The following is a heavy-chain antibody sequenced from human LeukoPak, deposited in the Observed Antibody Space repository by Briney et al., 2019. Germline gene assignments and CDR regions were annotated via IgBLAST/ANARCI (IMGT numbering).Heavy chain of an antibody. D-gene: IGHD6-13*01. CDR3: AAGYSSSWYFSSFDY. J-gene: IGHJ4*02. V-gene: IGHV1-69*13. CDR2: IIPIFGTA. CDR1: GGTFSSYA. Sequence: ASVKVSCKASGGTFSSYAISWVRQAPGQGLEWMGGIIPIFGTANYAQKFQGRVTITADESTSTAYMELSSLRSEGTAVYYCAAGYSSSWYFSSFDYWGQGTLVTVSS.